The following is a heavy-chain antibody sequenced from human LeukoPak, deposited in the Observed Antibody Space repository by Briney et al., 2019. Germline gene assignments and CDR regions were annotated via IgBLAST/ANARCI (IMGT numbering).Heavy chain of an antibody. J-gene: IGHJ4*02. CDR1: GGSISGYY. V-gene: IGHV4-59*01. CDR3: AKDGAYAV. CDR2: INYSGGT. Sequence: SETLSLTCTVSGGSISGYYWSWIRQPPGKGLEWIGYINYSGGTNYNPSLKSRVTISVDTSKNQFSLKLSSVTAADTAVYYCAKDGAYAVWGQGTLVTVSS. D-gene: IGHD3-16*01.